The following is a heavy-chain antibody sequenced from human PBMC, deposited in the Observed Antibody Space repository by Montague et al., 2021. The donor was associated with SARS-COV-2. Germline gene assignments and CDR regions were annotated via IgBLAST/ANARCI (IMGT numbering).Heavy chain of an antibody. CDR1: GFSLSTSGMC. V-gene: IGHV2-70*01. J-gene: IGHJ4*02. CDR3: ARTHYDILAGYYIAFDY. D-gene: IGHD3-9*01. Sequence: PALVKPTQTLTLTCTFSGFSLSTSGMCVSWIRQPPGKALEWLAHIDWXXXKYYSTSLKTRLTISKDTSKIQVVLTMTNMDPVDTATYYCARTHYDILAGYYIAFDYWGQGTRVTVSS. CDR2: IDWXXXK.